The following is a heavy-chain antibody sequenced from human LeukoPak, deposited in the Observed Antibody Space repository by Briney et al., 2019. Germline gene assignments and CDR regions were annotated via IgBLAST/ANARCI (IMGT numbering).Heavy chain of an antibody. CDR2: ISYDGSNK. J-gene: IGHJ4*02. Sequence: GGSLRLSCAASGFTFSSYAMHWVRQAPGKGLEWVAVISYDGSNKYYADSVKGRFTISRDNSKNTLYLQMNSLRAEDTAVYYCARDYGEWEPSPRYYFDYWGQGTLVTVSS. D-gene: IGHD1-26*01. CDR1: GFTFSSYA. V-gene: IGHV3-30-3*01. CDR3: ARDYGEWEPSPRYYFDY.